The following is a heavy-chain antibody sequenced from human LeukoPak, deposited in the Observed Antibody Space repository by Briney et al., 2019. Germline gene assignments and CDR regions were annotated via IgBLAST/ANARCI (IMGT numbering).Heavy chain of an antibody. V-gene: IGHV4-39*01. CDR1: GGSISSSSYY. Sequence: PPETLSLTCTVSGGSISSSSYYWGWIRQPPGKGLEWIGSIYYSGSTYYNPSLKSRVTISVDTSKNQFSLKLISVTAADTAVYYCARTSSGWSQNDYWGQGTLVTVSS. J-gene: IGHJ4*02. CDR2: IYYSGST. D-gene: IGHD6-19*01. CDR3: ARTSSGWSQNDY.